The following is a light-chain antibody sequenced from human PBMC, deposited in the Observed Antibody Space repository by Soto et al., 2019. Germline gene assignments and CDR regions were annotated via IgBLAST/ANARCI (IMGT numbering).Light chain of an antibody. CDR2: WAS. CDR3: QQYYDFPLT. CDR1: QNLLYSSNNKNY. V-gene: IGKV4-1*01. Sequence: DIVMTQSPDSLPVSLGERATINCKSSQNLLYSSNNKNYFAWYQQKPGQPPKLLIHWASTRESGVPDRFSGSGSGTDVTLSISNVQAEDVAVYYCQQYYDFPLTFGGGTRVEI. J-gene: IGKJ4*01.